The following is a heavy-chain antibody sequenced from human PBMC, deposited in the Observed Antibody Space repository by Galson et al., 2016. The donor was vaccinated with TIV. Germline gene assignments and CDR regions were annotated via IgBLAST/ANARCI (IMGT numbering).Heavy chain of an antibody. D-gene: IGHD5-18*01. J-gene: IGHJ6*02. CDR1: GYTFTSYG. CDR2: ISAYNGNT. CDR3: ATDRNTALDTYHAYYGMDA. Sequence: SVKVSCKASGYTFTSYGINWVRQVPGQGLEWVGWISAYNGNTNYAQMLQGRVTMTTDTSTSTAYMELRSLRSDDTAVYYCATDRNTALDTYHAYYGMDAWGQGTAVIVSS. V-gene: IGHV1-18*01.